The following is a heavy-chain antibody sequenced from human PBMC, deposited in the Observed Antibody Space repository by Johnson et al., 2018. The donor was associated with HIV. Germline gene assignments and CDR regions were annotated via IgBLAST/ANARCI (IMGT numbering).Heavy chain of an antibody. Sequence: QAPGKGLEWVSAISGSGGSTYYADSVKGRFTISRDNSKNTLYLQMNSLRAEDTAVYYCARDRIWGYAFDIWGQGTMVTVSS. J-gene: IGHJ3*02. CDR2: ISGSGGST. CDR3: ARDRIWGYAFDI. V-gene: IGHV3-23*01. D-gene: IGHD3-16*01.